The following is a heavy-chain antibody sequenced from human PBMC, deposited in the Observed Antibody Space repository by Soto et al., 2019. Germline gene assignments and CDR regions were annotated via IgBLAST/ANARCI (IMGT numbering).Heavy chain of an antibody. V-gene: IGHV3-23*01. CDR3: AKVISTGIHRGYLDF. D-gene: IGHD3-10*01. J-gene: IGHJ4*02. Sequence: EVQLLESGGGLVQPGGSLRLSCAASGFTFSNNAMSWVRQAPGKGLEWVSLIGDSGGMPYYPESVKGRFTISRDTSRNTLYLLMNSLRVEDTAVYYCAKVISTGIHRGYLDFWGQGTLVAVSS. CDR1: GFTFSNNA. CDR2: IGDSGGMP.